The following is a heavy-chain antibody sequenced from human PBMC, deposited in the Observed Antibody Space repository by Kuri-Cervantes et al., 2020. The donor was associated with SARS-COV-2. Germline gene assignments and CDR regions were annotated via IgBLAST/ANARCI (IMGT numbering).Heavy chain of an antibody. CDR3: AREEGGELGEAFDY. D-gene: IGHD7-27*01. CDR1: GFTFSGYS. J-gene: IGHJ4*02. Sequence: GESLKISCAASGFTFSGYSMNWIRQAPGKGLEWVAPIDSSSYYIYHADSVKGRLTISRDNAKTSLYLQMNSLKPEDTAVYYCAREEGGELGEAFDYWGQGALVTVSS. CDR2: IDSSSYYI. V-gene: IGHV3-21*01.